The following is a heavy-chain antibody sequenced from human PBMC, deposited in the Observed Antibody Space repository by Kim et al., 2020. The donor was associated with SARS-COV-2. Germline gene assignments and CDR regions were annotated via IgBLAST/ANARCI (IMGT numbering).Heavy chain of an antibody. V-gene: IGHV1-2*02. D-gene: IGHD3-10*01. CDR1: GYTFTDSY. CDR2: IDPKSGDP. CDR3: ARSRELDF. Sequence: ASVKVSCKISGYTFTDSYLHWVRQAPGQGLEYMGWIDPKSGDPRYIQKFQGRVTMTRDTSISTVYMELSGLTSDDTAIYSCARSRELDFWGQETLVIVSS. J-gene: IGHJ4*02.